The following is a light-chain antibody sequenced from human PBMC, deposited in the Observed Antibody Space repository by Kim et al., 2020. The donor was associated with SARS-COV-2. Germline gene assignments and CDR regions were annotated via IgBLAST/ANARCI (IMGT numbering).Light chain of an antibody. Sequence: QLVLTHSPSASASLGASVKLTCTLSSGHSRNAIAWHQQQPERGPRYLMKLNSDGSHTKGDGIPDRFSGSSSGAERYLTISSLQSEDEADYYFQTWDTGIHVFGGGTQLTVL. CDR2: LNSDGSH. CDR1: SGHSRNA. J-gene: IGLJ3*02. V-gene: IGLV4-69*01. CDR3: QTWDTGIHV.